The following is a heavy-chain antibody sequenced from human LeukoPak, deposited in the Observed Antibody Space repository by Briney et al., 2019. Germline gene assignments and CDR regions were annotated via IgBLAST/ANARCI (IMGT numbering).Heavy chain of an antibody. D-gene: IGHD6-13*01. CDR1: GYTFTSYG. Sequence: ASVNVSCKASGYTFTSYGISWVRQAPGQGLEWMGWISAYNGNTNYAQKLQGRVTMTTDTSTSTAYMELRSLRSDDTAVYYCARVEAAALTFDYWGQGTLVTVSS. V-gene: IGHV1-18*04. CDR3: ARVEAAALTFDY. CDR2: ISAYNGNT. J-gene: IGHJ4*02.